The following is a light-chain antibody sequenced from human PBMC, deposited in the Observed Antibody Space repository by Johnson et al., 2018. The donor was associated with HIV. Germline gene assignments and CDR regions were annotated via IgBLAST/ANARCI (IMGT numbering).Light chain of an antibody. V-gene: IGLV1-51*01. CDR2: DNN. CDR1: SSNIGNSY. J-gene: IGLJ1*01. Sequence: QSALTQPLSVSAAPGQKVTISCSGSSSNIGNSYVSWYQQLPGTAPKLLIYDNNKRPSGIPDRFSGSKSGTSATLGITGLQTGDEADYYCGTWGGVFGTGTKVTVL. CDR3: GTWGGV.